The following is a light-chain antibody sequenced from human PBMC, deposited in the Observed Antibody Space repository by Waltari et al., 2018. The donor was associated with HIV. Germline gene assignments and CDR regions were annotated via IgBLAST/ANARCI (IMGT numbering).Light chain of an antibody. V-gene: IGKV1-39*01. Sequence: DIQMTQSPSSLSASLGDRVTITCRASQSISSYLNWYQQKPWKAPKLLIYAAYSLQSGVPARLSGSGSGTDFNLTISSLQPEDFATYYCQQSYSTPRTFGQGTKVEIK. CDR1: QSISSY. J-gene: IGKJ1*01. CDR3: QQSYSTPRT. CDR2: AAY.